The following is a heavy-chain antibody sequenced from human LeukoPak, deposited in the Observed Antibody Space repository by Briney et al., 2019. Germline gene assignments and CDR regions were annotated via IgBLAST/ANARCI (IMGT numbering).Heavy chain of an antibody. D-gene: IGHD3-22*01. CDR2: ISSSGSTV. V-gene: IGHV3-11*01. CDR3: ARGITYYYDSSGYLGY. Sequence: GGSLILSCGASGFTFSDYYMSWIRQAPGEGREGGSYISSSGSTVYYADSVKGRFTISRDNAKNSLYLQMNSLRAEDTAVYYCARGITYYYDSSGYLGYWGQGTLVTVSS. J-gene: IGHJ4*02. CDR1: GFTFSDYY.